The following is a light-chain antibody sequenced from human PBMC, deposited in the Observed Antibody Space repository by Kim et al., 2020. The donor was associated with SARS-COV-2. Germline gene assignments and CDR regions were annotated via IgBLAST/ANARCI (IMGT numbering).Light chain of an antibody. CDR3: QQTHSFPLT. Sequence: DIQMTQSPSSVSASVGDRVTITCRASQDISSWLGWYQQKRGKAPKVLIYEASNLQSGVPSRFSGSGSGTDFTLTINSLQPEDFATYYCQQTHSFPLTFGGGTKVDIK. CDR2: EAS. CDR1: QDISSW. J-gene: IGKJ4*01. V-gene: IGKV1D-12*01.